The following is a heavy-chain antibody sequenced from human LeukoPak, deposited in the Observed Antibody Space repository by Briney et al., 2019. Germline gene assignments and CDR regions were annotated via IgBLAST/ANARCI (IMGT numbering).Heavy chain of an antibody. D-gene: IGHD5-18*01. CDR1: GFTFSSYA. CDR2: ISYDGSKK. V-gene: IGHV3-30*04. Sequence: PGGSLRLSCAASGFTFSSYAMHWVRQAPGKGLEWVAVISYDGSKKYYADSVKGRFTISRDNSKNTLYLQMNSLRAEDTAVYYCARDLVDTAMVSYWYFDLWGRGTLVTVSS. CDR3: ARDLVDTAMVSYWYFDL. J-gene: IGHJ2*01.